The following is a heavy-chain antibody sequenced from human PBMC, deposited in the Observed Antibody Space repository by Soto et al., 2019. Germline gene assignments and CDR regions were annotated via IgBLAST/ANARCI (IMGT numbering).Heavy chain of an antibody. V-gene: IGHV3-23*01. CDR1: GFTFSSFA. CDR2: ISGSAGST. Sequence: GGSLRLSCAASGFTFSSFAMSWVRQAPGKGLEWVSAISGSAGSTYYADSVKGRFTISRDNSKNTLYLQMNSLRADDTAVYYCAKDREMATSTYYYYYGMDVWGQGTTVTVSS. J-gene: IGHJ6*02. CDR3: AKDREMATSTYYYYYGMDV. D-gene: IGHD5-12*01.